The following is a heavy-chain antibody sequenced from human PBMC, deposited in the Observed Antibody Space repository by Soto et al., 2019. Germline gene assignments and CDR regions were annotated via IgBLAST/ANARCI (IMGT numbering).Heavy chain of an antibody. Sequence: VASVKVSCKASGYKFTTYFIHWVRQAPGQGLEWMGMIHPSGDTGYAQKCRGRVTMTIDTSTTTAYMELRNLTSEDTAVYFSLRGYCTTSPCSGDFQFWGQGTLVTVSS. CDR1: GYKFTTYF. V-gene: IGHV1-46*01. CDR2: IHPSGDT. D-gene: IGHD2-8*01. CDR3: LRGYCTTSPCSGDFQF. J-gene: IGHJ1*01.